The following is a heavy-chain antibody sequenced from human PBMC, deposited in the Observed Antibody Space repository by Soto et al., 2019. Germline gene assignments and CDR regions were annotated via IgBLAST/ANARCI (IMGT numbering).Heavy chain of an antibody. CDR1: GFTFGNYW. V-gene: IGHV3-7*05. CDR2: IKQDGSER. D-gene: IGHD2-15*01. J-gene: IGHJ4*02. CDR3: ARGRYCSGNTCWQFDY. Sequence: ELQVVESGGGLVQPGGSLRLSCVGSGFTFGNYWMSWVRQAPGKGLEWVANIKQDGSERYYVDSVKGRFTISRDNAKNSLYLKMNSLRADDTAVYYCARGRYCSGNTCWQFDYWGQGTLVTVSS.